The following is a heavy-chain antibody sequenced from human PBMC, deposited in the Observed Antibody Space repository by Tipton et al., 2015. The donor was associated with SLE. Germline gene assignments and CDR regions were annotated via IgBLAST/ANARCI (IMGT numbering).Heavy chain of an antibody. J-gene: IGHJ6*02. D-gene: IGHD6-13*01. CDR2: INHSGST. CDR3: ARDEGLSSSWPPYYYGMDV. V-gene: IGHV4-39*07. Sequence: TLSLTCTVSGGSISSGGYYWSWIRQPPGKGLEWIGEINHSGSTNYNPSLKSRVTISVDTSKNQFSLKLSSVTAADTAVYYCARDEGLSSSWPPYYYGMDVWGQGTTVTVSS. CDR1: GGSISSGGYY.